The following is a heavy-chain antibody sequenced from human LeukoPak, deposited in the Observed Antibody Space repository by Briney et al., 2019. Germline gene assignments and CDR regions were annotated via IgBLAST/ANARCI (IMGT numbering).Heavy chain of an antibody. CDR1: GFTFSSYG. CDR2: ISYDGSNK. V-gene: IGHV3-30*18. D-gene: IGHD4-11*01. J-gene: IGHJ4*02. Sequence: PGGSLRLSCAASGFTFSSYGMYWVRQAPGKGLEWVAVISYDGSNKYYANSVKGRFTISRDNSKNTLYPQMNSLRAEDTAVYYCAKILPDTVTADYWGQGTLVTVSS. CDR3: AKILPDTVTADY.